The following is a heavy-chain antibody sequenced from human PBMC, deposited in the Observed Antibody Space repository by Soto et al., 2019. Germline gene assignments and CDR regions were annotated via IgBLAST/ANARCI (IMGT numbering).Heavy chain of an antibody. V-gene: IGHV3-33*01. Sequence: QVQLVESGGGVVQPGRSLRLSCAASGFTFSSYGMHWVRQAPGKGLEWVAVIWYDGSNKYYADSVKGRFTISRDNSKNTLYLQMNSLRAEDTAVYYCARDWGGWELQSGFDYWGQGTLVTVSS. CDR2: IWYDGSNK. CDR3: ARDWGGWELQSGFDY. CDR1: GFTFSSYG. J-gene: IGHJ4*02. D-gene: IGHD1-26*01.